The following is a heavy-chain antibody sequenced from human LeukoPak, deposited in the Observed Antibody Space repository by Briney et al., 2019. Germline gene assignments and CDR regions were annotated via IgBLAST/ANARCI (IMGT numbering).Heavy chain of an antibody. V-gene: IGHV3-74*01. CDR1: GFTFRSYW. D-gene: IGHD3-22*01. Sequence: GGSLRLSCAASGFTFRSYWMHWVRQGAGKGLVWVSRINSDGSSTTYADSVKGRFTISRDNAKNTLYLQMNSLRAEDTAVYYCAKDLRYDSSGYFDYWGQGTRVTVSS. CDR2: INSDGSST. CDR3: AKDLRYDSSGYFDY. J-gene: IGHJ4*02.